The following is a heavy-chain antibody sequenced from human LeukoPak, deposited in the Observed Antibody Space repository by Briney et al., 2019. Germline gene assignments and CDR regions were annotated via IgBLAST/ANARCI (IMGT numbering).Heavy chain of an antibody. CDR2: IYDNGDA. D-gene: IGHD5-24*01. J-gene: IGHJ4*02. CDR1: GFTVSSNY. CDR3: AGGSRRDGYDC. V-gene: IGHV3-53*04. Sequence: GGSLRRSCAASGFTVSSNYMSWVRQAPGKGLEWVSVIYDNGDAYSADSVKGRFTISRHNSKNTLYLQMNSLRPEDTAVYYCAGGSRRDGYDCWGQGTLVTVSS.